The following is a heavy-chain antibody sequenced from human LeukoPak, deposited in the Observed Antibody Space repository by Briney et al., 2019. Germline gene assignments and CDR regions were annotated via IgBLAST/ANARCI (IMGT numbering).Heavy chain of an antibody. J-gene: IGHJ4*02. D-gene: IGHD1-26*01. CDR2: MNPNSGNT. V-gene: IGHV1-8*01. CDR1: GYTFTNND. Sequence: ASVKVSCKTSGYTFTNNDINWVRQAPGQGLEWMGWMNPNSGNTGYAQKFQGRLTMTRNNSLNTAYMELISLRSGDTAVYYCARDGRTVGATQSLGCWGQGTLVIVSS. CDR3: ARDGRTVGATQSLGC.